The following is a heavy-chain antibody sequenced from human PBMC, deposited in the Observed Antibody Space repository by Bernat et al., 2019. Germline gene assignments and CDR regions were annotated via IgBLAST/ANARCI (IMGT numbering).Heavy chain of an antibody. CDR3: ATDHRRSGWLHFVN. J-gene: IGHJ4*02. CDR1: GFTFSSSA. Sequence: QVQMVESGGGVVQPGRSLRLSCAGPGFTFSSSAMHWVRQAPGKGLEWVALISYDGSNKYYADSVKGRFTISRDNLKNSLYLQMNSLRGEDTAVYYCATDHRRSGWLHFVNWGQGTLVTVSS. V-gene: IGHV3-30*01. D-gene: IGHD6-19*01. CDR2: ISYDGSNK.